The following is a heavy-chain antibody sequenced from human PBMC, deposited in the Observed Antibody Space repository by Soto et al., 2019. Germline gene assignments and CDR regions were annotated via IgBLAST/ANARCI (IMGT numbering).Heavy chain of an antibody. CDR3: AKEDTSSGSLDY. Sequence: GGSLRLSCATSGFPFGENAMSWVRQAPGKGLEWVSGISDSGATTYYADSVRGRFTISRDNSKNTLYLQMKSLRAEDSASYYCAKEDTSSGSLDYWGQGALVTVSS. CDR1: GFPFGENA. D-gene: IGHD6-19*01. J-gene: IGHJ4*02. CDR2: ISDSGATT. V-gene: IGHV3-23*01.